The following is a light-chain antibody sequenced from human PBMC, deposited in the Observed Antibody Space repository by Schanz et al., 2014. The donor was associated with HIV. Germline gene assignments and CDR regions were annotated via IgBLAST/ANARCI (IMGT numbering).Light chain of an antibody. J-gene: IGKJ1*01. Sequence: EIVVTQSPGTLSLSPGERATLSCRASQSVSSSYLAWYQQKPGQAPRLLIYGASSRATGIPDRFSGSGSGTDFTLTISRLEPEDFAVYYCQQYNNWPPWTFGQGTKVEIK. V-gene: IGKV3-20*01. CDR3: QQYNNWPPWT. CDR1: QSVSSSY. CDR2: GAS.